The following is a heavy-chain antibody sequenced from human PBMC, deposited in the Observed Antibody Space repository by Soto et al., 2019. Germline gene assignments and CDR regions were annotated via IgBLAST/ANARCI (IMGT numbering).Heavy chain of an antibody. J-gene: IGHJ4*02. CDR1: GFNFNDYA. CDR2: VSWNGGPI. V-gene: IGHV3-9*01. D-gene: IGHD2-2*01. CDR3: AKDGCTSCFYLVS. Sequence: GGSLRLSCAASGFNFNDYAMHWVRQAPGKGLEWVSGVSWNGGPIGYADSVKGRFTISRDNAKKSLHLQMNNLKPDDTALYYCAKDGCTSCFYLVSWGQGSLVTVSS.